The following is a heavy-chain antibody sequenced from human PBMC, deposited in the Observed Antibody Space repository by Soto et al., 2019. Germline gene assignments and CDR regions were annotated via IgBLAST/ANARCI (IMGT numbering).Heavy chain of an antibody. D-gene: IGHD4-17*01. Sequence: VGSLRLSCAASGFTFRNYAMTWACQAPGKGLEWVSSLLRSGSSAYYADSVRGRFSISSDTSANSLYLQMDNLRAEDTAIYYCAKDAISGDGIWLMDSWGQGTVVTVSS. CDR3: AKDAISGDGIWLMDS. J-gene: IGHJ5*02. V-gene: IGHV3-23*01. CDR2: LLRSGSSA. CDR1: GFTFRNYA.